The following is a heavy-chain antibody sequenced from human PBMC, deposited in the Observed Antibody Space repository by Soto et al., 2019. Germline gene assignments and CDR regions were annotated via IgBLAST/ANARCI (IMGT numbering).Heavy chain of an antibody. CDR3: AKGYLRYCSGGSWYSRGCDY. J-gene: IGHJ4*02. CDR1: GFTFSSYW. V-gene: IGHV3-74*01. CDR2: INSDGSST. Sequence: EVQLVESGGGLVQPGGSLRLSCAASGFTFSSYWMHWVRQAPGKGLVWVSRINSDGSSTSYADSVKGRFTISRDNAKNTLYQQMNSLRAEDTAVYYCAKGYLRYCSGGSWYSRGCDYWGQGTLVTVSS. D-gene: IGHD2-15*01.